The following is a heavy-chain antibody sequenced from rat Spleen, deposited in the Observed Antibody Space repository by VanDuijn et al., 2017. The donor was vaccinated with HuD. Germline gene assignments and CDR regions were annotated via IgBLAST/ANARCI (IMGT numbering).Heavy chain of an antibody. CDR3: TRGSSIAAISYFDY. V-gene: IGHV5-31*01. D-gene: IGHD1-2*01. J-gene: IGHJ2*01. CDR2: ITNSGGSI. Sequence: EVQLVETGGGLVQPGRSLKLSCVASEFTFNNYWMNWIRQAPGKGLEWVASITNSGGSIYYPDSVKGRFTISRDNAQNTLYLQMNSLRSEDTATYYCTRGSSIAAISYFDYWGQGAMVTVSS. CDR1: EFTFNNYW.